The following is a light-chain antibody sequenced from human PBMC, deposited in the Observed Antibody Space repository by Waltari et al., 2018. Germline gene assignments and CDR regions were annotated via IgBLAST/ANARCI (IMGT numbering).Light chain of an antibody. V-gene: IGLV2-14*01. CDR1: TRDVGRYNY. Sequence: QSALTQPASVSGSPGQSITISCTGTTRDVGRYNYVSWYQCHPGKATELIIYEVTNRPSGFSHRFSGSKSGNTASLSISGLQPEDEADYYCSSYTSIKTPYVVFGGGTKVTVL. CDR3: SSYTSIKTPYVV. J-gene: IGLJ2*01. CDR2: EVT.